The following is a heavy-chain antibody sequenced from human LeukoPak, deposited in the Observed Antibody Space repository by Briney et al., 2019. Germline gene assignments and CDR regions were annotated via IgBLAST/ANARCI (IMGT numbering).Heavy chain of an antibody. Sequence: PGGSLRLPCAASGFTFSSYAMHWVRQAPGKGLEWVAVISYDGSNKYYADSVKGRFTISRDNAKNTLYLQMNSLRAEDTAVYYCVRGVGGDSRFDPWGQGTLITVSS. J-gene: IGHJ5*02. CDR2: ISYDGSNK. CDR1: GFTFSSYA. D-gene: IGHD1-26*01. V-gene: IGHV3-30-3*01. CDR3: VRGVGGDSRFDP.